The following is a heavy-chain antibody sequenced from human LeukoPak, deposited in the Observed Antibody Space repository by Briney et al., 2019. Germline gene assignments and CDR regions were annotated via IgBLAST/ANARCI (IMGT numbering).Heavy chain of an antibody. V-gene: IGHV1-2*04. D-gene: IGHD3-3*01. CDR2: INPNSGGT. CDR1: GYTFTGYY. J-gene: IGHJ6*02. CDR3: ARDGGADFWSGYVYYYGMDV. Sequence: ASVKVSCKASGYTFTGYYMHWVRQAPGQGLEWMGWINPNSGGTNYAQKFQGWVTMTRDTSISTACMELSRLRSDDTAVYYCARDGGADFWSGYVYYYGMDVWGQGTTVTVSS.